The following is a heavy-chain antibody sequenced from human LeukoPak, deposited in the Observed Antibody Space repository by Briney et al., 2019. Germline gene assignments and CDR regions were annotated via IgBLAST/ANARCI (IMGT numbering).Heavy chain of an antibody. CDR2: IIPIFGTA. CDR1: GGTFSSYA. D-gene: IGHD6-13*01. V-gene: IGHV1-69*13. CDR3: ARVHEYSSSWYGIWFVY. Sequence: GASVKVSCKASGGTFSSYAISWVRQAPGQGLEWMGGIIPIFGTANYAQKFQGRVTITADESTSTAYMELSSLRSEDTAVYYCARVHEYSSSWYGIWFVYWGQGTLVTVSS. J-gene: IGHJ4*02.